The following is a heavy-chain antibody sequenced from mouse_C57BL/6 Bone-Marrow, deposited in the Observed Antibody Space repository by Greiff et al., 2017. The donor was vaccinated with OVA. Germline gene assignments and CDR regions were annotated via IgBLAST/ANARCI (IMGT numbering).Heavy chain of an antibody. V-gene: IGHV1-15*01. CDR3: TRQMADFDY. CDR2: IDPETGGT. J-gene: IGHJ2*01. CDR1: GYTFTDYE. Sequence: VQLQQSGAELVRPGASVTLSCKASGYTFTDYEMHWVKQTPVHGLEWIGAIDPETGGTAYNQKFKGKAILTADKSSSTAYMELRSLTSEDSAVYYCTRQMADFDYWGQGTTLTGSS. D-gene: IGHD2-3*01.